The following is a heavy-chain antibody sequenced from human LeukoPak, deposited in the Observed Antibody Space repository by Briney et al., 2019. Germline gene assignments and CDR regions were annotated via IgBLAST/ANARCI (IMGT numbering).Heavy chain of an antibody. CDR2: ISSSGSTI. CDR3: AKVLRGYSGYEAGYYYYMDV. D-gene: IGHD5-12*01. Sequence: QSGRSLRLSCAASGFTFSSYEMNWVRQAPGNGLEWDSYISSSGSTIYYADSVKGRFTISIDKASNSLYLQMNSLRAEDTAVYYCAKVLRGYSGYEAGYYYYMDVWGKGTTVTISS. CDR1: GFTFSSYE. V-gene: IGHV3-48*03. J-gene: IGHJ6*03.